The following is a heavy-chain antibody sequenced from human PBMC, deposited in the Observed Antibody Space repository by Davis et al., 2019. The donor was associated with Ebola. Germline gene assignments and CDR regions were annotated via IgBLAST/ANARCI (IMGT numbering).Heavy chain of an antibody. J-gene: IGHJ4*02. D-gene: IGHD3-10*01. V-gene: IGHV3-23*01. Sequence: PGGSLRLSCAASGFTFSSFAMTWARQGPGKGLEWVSSISGSGGGKYYADSVKGRFTISRDNSNNTVFLQMTSLRAEDTALYYCTKGSGYGSRTGPDNWGQGTLVTVSS. CDR1: GFTFSSFA. CDR3: TKGSGYGSRTGPDN. CDR2: ISGSGGGK.